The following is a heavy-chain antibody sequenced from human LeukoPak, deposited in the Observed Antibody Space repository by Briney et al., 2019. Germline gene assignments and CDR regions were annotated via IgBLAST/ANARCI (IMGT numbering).Heavy chain of an antibody. J-gene: IGHJ6*03. CDR2: IYHSGST. D-gene: IGHD3-10*01. Sequence: SETLSLTCTVSAYSISSGYYWGWIRQPPGKGLDWIGSIYHSGSTYHNPSLKSRVTISVDTSKNQFSLKLSSVTAADTAVYYCARVSIDGSGSYYHYYYYYMDVWGKGTTVTISS. CDR1: AYSISSGYY. CDR3: ARVSIDGSGSYYHYYYYYMDV. V-gene: IGHV4-38-2*02.